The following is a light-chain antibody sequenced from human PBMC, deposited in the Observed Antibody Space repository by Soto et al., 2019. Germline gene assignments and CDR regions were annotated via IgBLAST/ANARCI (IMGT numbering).Light chain of an antibody. Sequence: EIVLTQSPGTLSFSPGERATLSCRASQSVSSSYLAWYQQKPGQAPRLVIYGASSRTTGIPDRFSGSGSGTDFTLTISRLEPEDFAVYYCQQYGSSRVTFGQGTRLEIK. CDR3: QQYGSSRVT. CDR1: QSVSSSY. CDR2: GAS. J-gene: IGKJ5*01. V-gene: IGKV3-20*01.